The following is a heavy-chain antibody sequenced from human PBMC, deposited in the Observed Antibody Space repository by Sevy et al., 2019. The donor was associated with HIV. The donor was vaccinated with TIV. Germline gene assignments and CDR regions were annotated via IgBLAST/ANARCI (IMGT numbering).Heavy chain of an antibody. J-gene: IGHJ3*02. V-gene: IGHV3-30*18. D-gene: IGHD3-16*02. CDR3: AKPGKFSGSYLDAFDI. CDR2: ISYYGGNK. CDR1: GFTFSKYG. Sequence: GGSLRLSFAASGFTFSKYGMHWVRQAPGKGLEWVAVISYYGGNKYYADSVKGRFTISKDNFKNTLYLQMNSLRAEDTAIYYCAKPGKFSGSYLDAFDIWGQGTMVTVSS.